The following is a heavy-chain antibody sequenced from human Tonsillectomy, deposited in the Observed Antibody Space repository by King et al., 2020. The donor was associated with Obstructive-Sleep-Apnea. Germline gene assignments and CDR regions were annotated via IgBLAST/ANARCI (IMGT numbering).Heavy chain of an antibody. CDR3: ARVRTLWGVITYFDY. CDR1: GGSISSGGYS. D-gene: IGHD3-10*01. CDR2: IYHSGST. Sequence: QVQLQESGSGLVKPSQTLSLTCAVSGGSISSGGYSWSWIRQPPGKGLEWIGYIYHSGSTYYNPSLKSRVTISVDRSKNQFSLKLSSVTAADTAVYYCARVRTLWGVITYFDYWGQGTLVTVSS. J-gene: IGHJ4*02. V-gene: IGHV4-30-2*01.